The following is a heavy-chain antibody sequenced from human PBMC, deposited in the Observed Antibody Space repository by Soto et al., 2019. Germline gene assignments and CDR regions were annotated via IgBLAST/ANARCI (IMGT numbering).Heavy chain of an antibody. CDR2: INAGNGNT. Sequence: QVQLVQSGAEEKKPGASVKVSCKASGYTFTSYAMHWVRQAPGQRLEWMGWINAGNGNTKYSQKFQGRVTITRDTSASTVYRALTSPRSADTAAYYHASSGDYDRGGFDAWGQGALVTVSS. V-gene: IGHV1-3*05. CDR3: ASSGDYDRGGFDA. CDR1: GYTFTSYA. J-gene: IGHJ5*02. D-gene: IGHD4-17*01.